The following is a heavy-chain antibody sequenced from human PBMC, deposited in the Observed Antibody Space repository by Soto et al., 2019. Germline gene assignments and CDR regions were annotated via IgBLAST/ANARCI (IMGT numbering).Heavy chain of an antibody. CDR1: VFTFSSYG. CDR2: ISYDGSNK. CDR3: ANRGIAVAGNRMPHNYFDY. D-gene: IGHD6-19*01. J-gene: IGHJ4*02. Sequence: QVQLVESGGGVVQPGRSLRLSCAASVFTFSSYGVHWVRQAPGKGLEWVAVISYDGSNKYYADSVKGRFTISRDNSKNTLYLQMNSLRAEDTAVYYCANRGIAVAGNRMPHNYFDYWGQGTLVTVSS. V-gene: IGHV3-30*18.